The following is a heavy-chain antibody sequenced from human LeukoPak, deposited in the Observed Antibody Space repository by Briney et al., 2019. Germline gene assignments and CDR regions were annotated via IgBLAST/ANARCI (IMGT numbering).Heavy chain of an antibody. V-gene: IGHV4-39*07. Sequence: SETLSLTCTVSGGSISSSSYYWGWIRQPPGKGLEWIGSIYYSGSTNYNPSPKSRVTMSVDTSKNQFSLKLTSVTAADTAVYYCARGGYCGDDCFFYSWGQGTLVTVSS. CDR1: GGSISSSSYY. CDR3: ARGGYCGDDCFFYS. CDR2: IYYSGST. J-gene: IGHJ4*02. D-gene: IGHD2-21*02.